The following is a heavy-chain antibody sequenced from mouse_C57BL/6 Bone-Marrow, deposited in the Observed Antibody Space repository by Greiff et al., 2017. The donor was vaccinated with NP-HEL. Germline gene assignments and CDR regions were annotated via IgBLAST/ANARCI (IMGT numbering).Heavy chain of an antibody. CDR2: IYPRSGNT. V-gene: IGHV1-81*01. J-gene: IGHJ3*01. D-gene: IGHD5-1*01. CDR3: ARSREYPAWFAY. CDR1: GYTFTSYG. Sequence: VKLVESGAELARPGASVKLSCKASGYTFTSYGISWVKQRTGQGLEWIGEIYPRSGNTYYNEKFKGKATLTADKSSSTAYMELRSLTSEDSAVYFCARSREYPAWFAYWGQGTLVTVSA.